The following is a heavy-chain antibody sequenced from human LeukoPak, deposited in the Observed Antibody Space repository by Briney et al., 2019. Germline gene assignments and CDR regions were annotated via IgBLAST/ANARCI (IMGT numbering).Heavy chain of an antibody. J-gene: IGHJ4*02. Sequence: GGSLRLSCAASGFAFNTYAMHWVRQAPGKGLEWVSAISHSGGSTHYVDSVKGRFTISRDNSENTVYLQMNSLRAEDTAVYFCVPRGDSWGQGTLVTVSS. CDR1: GFAFNTYA. V-gene: IGHV3-23*01. CDR3: VPRGDS. CDR2: ISHSGGST.